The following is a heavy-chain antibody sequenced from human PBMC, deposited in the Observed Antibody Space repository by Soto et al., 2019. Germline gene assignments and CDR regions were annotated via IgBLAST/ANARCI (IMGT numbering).Heavy chain of an antibody. CDR1: GGTFSSYA. V-gene: IGHV1-69*12. CDR2: IIPIFGTA. D-gene: IGHD3-16*01. J-gene: IGHJ6*02. Sequence: QVQLVQSGAEVKKPGSSVKVSCKASGGTFSSYAISWVRQAPGQGLEWMGGIIPIFGTANYAQKFQGRVTIXXEXSXNKAYMELSSLRSEDTAVYYCARGRGGYYYYYGMDVWGQGTTVTVSS. CDR3: ARGRGGYYYYYGMDV.